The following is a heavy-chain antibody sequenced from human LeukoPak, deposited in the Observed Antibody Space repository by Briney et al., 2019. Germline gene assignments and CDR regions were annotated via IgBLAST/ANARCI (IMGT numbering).Heavy chain of an antibody. J-gene: IGHJ5*02. Sequence: ASVKVSCKASGYPFTGYYMHWVRQAPGQGLEWMGRINPNSGDTNYAQKFQGRVTMTRDTSISTVYMELSRLRSDDTAVYYCARDLYCSGGSCYVGGPEYNWFDPWGQGTLVTVSS. CDR3: ARDLYCSGGSCYVGGPEYNWFDP. D-gene: IGHD2-15*01. CDR1: GYPFTGYY. CDR2: INPNSGDT. V-gene: IGHV1-2*06.